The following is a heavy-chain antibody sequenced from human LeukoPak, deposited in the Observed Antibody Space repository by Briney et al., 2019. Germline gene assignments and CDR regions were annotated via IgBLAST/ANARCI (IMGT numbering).Heavy chain of an antibody. CDR1: GFTFSSYE. D-gene: IGHD1-26*01. CDR2: IDSSGSNI. CDR3: ARSGRGGAFDI. J-gene: IGHJ3*02. Sequence: GGSLRLSCAASGFTFSSYEMNWVRQAPGKGLEWVSYIDSSGSNIHYADSVKGRFTISRDNAKNTQYLQMNSLRAEDTAVYYCARSGRGGAFDIWGQGTMVTVSS. V-gene: IGHV3-48*03.